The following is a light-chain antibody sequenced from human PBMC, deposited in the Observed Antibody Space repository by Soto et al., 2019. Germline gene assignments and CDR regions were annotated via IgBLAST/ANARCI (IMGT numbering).Light chain of an antibody. CDR1: QSVSSNY. CDR2: GAS. V-gene: IGKV3-20*01. J-gene: IGKJ2*01. Sequence: EIVLTQSPGTLSLSPGERATLSCRASQSVSSNYLAWYQQKPGQAPRLLIYGASSRATGIPDRFSGSGSGTDFTLTISTLEPEDFAVYYCQQYGCSPRTFGQGTMLEIK. CDR3: QQYGCSPRT.